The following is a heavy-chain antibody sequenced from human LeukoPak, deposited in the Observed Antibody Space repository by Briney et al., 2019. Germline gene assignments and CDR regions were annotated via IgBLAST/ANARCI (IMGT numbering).Heavy chain of an antibody. J-gene: IGHJ5*01. Sequence: RGSLLLSCASPGFTFNNYAISSVRQTPGKGLEWVSAISASGVTTYYADSEKGRLTISRDNSENTLFLQMNSLRAEDTAVYYCAREPREYCSSTSCPNWFDSWGQGTLVTVSS. CDR2: ISASGVTT. D-gene: IGHD2-2*01. CDR1: GFTFNNYA. V-gene: IGHV3-23*01. CDR3: AREPREYCSSTSCPNWFDS.